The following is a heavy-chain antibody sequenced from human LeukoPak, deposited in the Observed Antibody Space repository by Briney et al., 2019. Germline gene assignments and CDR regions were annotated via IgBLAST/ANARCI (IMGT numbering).Heavy chain of an antibody. CDR3: AKDDHGGSGWRDYYDY. V-gene: IGHV3-23*01. J-gene: IGHJ4*02. Sequence: PGGSLRLFCAASGFTFSTYAMSWVRQDPGKGLDWVSAISGSGGSTYYADSVKGRFTISRDNSRNTLSLQMNSLRAEDTAVYYCAKDDHGGSGWRDYYDYWGQGTLVTVSS. CDR1: GFTFSTYA. CDR2: ISGSGGST. D-gene: IGHD6-19*01.